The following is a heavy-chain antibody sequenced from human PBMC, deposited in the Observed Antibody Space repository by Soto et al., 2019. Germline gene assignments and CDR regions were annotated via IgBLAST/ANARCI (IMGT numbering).Heavy chain of an antibody. CDR1: GFTFSSYG. V-gene: IGHV3-33*01. CDR3: ARDRPQPTGYYSGMDV. Sequence: GGSLRLSCAASGFTFSSYGMHWVRQAPGKGLEWVAVIWYDGSNKYYADSVKGRFTISRDNSKNTLYLQMNSLRAEDTAVYYCARDRPQPTGYYSGMDVWGQGTTVTVSS. J-gene: IGHJ6*02. D-gene: IGHD1-1*01. CDR2: IWYDGSNK.